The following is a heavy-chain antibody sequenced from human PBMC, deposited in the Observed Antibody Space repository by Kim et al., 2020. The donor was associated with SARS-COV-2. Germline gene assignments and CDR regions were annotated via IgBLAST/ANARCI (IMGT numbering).Heavy chain of an antibody. CDR3: ATESDLNWFDP. J-gene: IGHJ5*02. CDR1: GYTFIAYY. Sequence: ASVKVSCKASGYTFIAYYIHWVRQAPGQGLEWMGWINPNSGGTNYAQKFQGRVTVTTDTSISTAYMELSSLISDDTAVYYCATESDLNWFDPWGQGTRVTVSS. CDR2: INPNSGGT. V-gene: IGHV1-2*02.